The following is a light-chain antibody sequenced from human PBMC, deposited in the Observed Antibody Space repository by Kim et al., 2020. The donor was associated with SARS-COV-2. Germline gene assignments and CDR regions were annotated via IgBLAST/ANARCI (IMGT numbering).Light chain of an antibody. CDR1: QSVREY. V-gene: IGKV3-11*01. Sequence: LSPDKRAHLSCRASQSVREYLVREQSKPGHVPRLLIYDTFNRVADIPARFSGSGTGTDFTLTISSRATENSAVYYCPQRGNWGCAFGQGTRP. J-gene: IGKJ5*01. CDR2: DTF. CDR3: PQRGNWGCA.